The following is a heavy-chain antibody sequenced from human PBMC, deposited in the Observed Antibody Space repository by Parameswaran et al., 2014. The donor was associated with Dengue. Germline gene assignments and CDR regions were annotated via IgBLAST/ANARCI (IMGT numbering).Heavy chain of an antibody. CDR2: IYPGDSDT. CDR3: ARRADYYDSSGYSY. V-gene: IGHV5-51*01. D-gene: IGHD3-22*01. J-gene: IGHJ4*02. Sequence: VRQMPGKGLEWMGIIYPGDSDTRYSPSFQGQVTISADKSISTAYLQWSSLKASDTAMYYCARRADYYDSSGYSYWGQGTLVTVSS.